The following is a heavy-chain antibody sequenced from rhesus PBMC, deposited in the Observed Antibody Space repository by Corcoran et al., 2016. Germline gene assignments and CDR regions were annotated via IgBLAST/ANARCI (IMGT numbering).Heavy chain of an antibody. Sequence: QVQLQESGPGLVKPPETLSLTCAVSGGSISGYYWSWMRQPPGKGLEGIGNIYHNVAAPNYNPALNGRVTISKDTSTTQFSLRLNSVTAADTALYSCAGSSGNYIGYCFDYWGQGVLVTVSS. CDR2: IYHNVAAP. D-gene: IGHD1-44*01. V-gene: IGHV4-81*01. CDR3: AGSSGNYIGYCFDY. CDR1: GGSISGYY. J-gene: IGHJ4*01.